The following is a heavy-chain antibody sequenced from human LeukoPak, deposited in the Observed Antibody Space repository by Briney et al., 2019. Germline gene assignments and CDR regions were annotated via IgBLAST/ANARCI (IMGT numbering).Heavy chain of an antibody. CDR3: AMPYVITGTTSPNYFDS. V-gene: IGHV4-39*01. J-gene: IGHJ4*02. D-gene: IGHD1-7*01. Sequence: PSETLSLTCTVSGGSISSSSYYWGWIRQPPGKGLEWIGSIYYSGSTYYNPSLKSRVTISVDTSKNQFSLKLSSVTAADTAVYYCAMPYVITGTTSPNYFDSWGQGTLVTVSS. CDR1: GGSISSSSYY. CDR2: IYYSGST.